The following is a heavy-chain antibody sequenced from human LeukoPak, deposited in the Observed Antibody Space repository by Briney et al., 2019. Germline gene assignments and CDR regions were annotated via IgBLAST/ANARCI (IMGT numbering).Heavy chain of an antibody. V-gene: IGHV1-2*06. CDR1: GYTFSGYF. Sequence: VAPVKVSCKASGYTFSGYFIHWVRQAAGQRLEWMGRINADSGGPEYPPNFQGRVTMTRDTSTSTASMELSRLTSDDTAVYYCARDLSSTPNWEFDYWGQGTLVTVSS. CDR3: ARDLSSTPNWEFDY. D-gene: IGHD7-27*01. CDR2: INADSGGP. J-gene: IGHJ4*02.